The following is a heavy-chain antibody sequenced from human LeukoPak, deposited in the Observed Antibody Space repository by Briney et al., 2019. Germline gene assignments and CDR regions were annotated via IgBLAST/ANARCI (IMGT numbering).Heavy chain of an antibody. CDR3: AELGITMIGGV. CDR1: GFTFSSYS. J-gene: IGHJ6*04. Sequence: GGSLRLSCAASGFTFSSYSMNWVRQAPGKGLEWVSSINSSSGYIYYAYSVKGRFTISRDNAKNSLYLQMNSLRAEDTAVYYCAELGITMIGGVWGKGTTVTISS. CDR2: INSSSGYI. V-gene: IGHV3-21*01. D-gene: IGHD3-10*02.